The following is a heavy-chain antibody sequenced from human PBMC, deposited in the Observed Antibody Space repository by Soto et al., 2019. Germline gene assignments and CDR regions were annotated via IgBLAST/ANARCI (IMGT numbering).Heavy chain of an antibody. CDR3: ARAVADTMIVVEPLAGFDY. Sequence: SSETLSLTCTVSGGSISSGGYYWSWIRQHPGKGLEWIGYIYYSGSTYYNPSLKSRVTISVDTSKNQFSLKLSSVTAADTAVYYCARAVADTMIVVEPLAGFDYWGQGTLVTVSS. D-gene: IGHD3-22*01. CDR1: GGSISSGGYY. CDR2: IYYSGST. V-gene: IGHV4-31*03. J-gene: IGHJ4*02.